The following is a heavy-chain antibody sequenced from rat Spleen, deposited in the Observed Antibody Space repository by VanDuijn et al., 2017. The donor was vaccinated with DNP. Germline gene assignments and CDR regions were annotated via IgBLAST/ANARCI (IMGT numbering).Heavy chain of an antibody. D-gene: IGHD3-6*01. CDR3: TRDPNSSYWFFDF. CDR1: GFSLTSYN. V-gene: IGHV2-30*01. CDR2: IWTGGSA. J-gene: IGHJ1*01. Sequence: QVQLKESGPGLVQPSQTLSLTCTVSGFSLTSYNVHWVRQPTGKGLEWMGIIWTGGSADYNSTLKSRLSISRDTSKSQVFLKLNSLQTDDTGTYYCTRDPNSSYWFFDFWGPGVVFTVSS.